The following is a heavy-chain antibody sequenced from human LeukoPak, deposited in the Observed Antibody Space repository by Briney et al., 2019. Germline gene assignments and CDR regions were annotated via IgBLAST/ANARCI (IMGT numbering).Heavy chain of an antibody. D-gene: IGHD1-1*01. Sequence: SVKVSCKASVGSFTTYIITWVRQAPGQGLEWMGRIVPVSGTTQYAQNFQGRVTITTDESASTAYMELNSLRPEDTAVYYCARELGSTGSSVYWGQGTLVTVS. CDR2: IVPVSGTT. CDR3: ARELGSTGSSVY. V-gene: IGHV1-69*05. CDR1: VGSFTTYI. J-gene: IGHJ4*02.